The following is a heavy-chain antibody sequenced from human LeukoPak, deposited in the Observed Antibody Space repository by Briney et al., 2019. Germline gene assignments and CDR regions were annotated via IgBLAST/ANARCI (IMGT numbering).Heavy chain of an antibody. Sequence: ASVKVTCKFSGYTLTELSMHWVRQAPGKGQEWMGGFDLEDGETIYSHKFQGRVNMTEDTSTDTAYMELSRLRSEDTAVYYCATEIDSLELTGDWDAFDIWGQGTMVTVSS. CDR1: GYTLTELS. D-gene: IGHD7-27*01. CDR2: FDLEDGET. V-gene: IGHV1-24*01. CDR3: ATEIDSLELTGDWDAFDI. J-gene: IGHJ3*02.